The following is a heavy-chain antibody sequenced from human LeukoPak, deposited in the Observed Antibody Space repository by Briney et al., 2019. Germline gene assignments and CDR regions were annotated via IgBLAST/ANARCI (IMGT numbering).Heavy chain of an antibody. Sequence: QPGGSLTLSCVGSGFTFSNHQMNWVRQAPGKGLEWVAKIKQTGGEKHYVDSVKGRFIISRDNAKNSLYLQMSSLRVEDTAVYYCARWYYGSGGRVLDSWGQGTLVSVSS. D-gene: IGHD3-10*01. V-gene: IGHV3-7*05. CDR3: ARWYYGSGGRVLDS. CDR1: GFTFSNHQ. J-gene: IGHJ4*02. CDR2: IKQTGGEK.